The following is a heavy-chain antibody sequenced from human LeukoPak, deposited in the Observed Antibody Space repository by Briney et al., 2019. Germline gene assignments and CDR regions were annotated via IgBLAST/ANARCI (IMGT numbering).Heavy chain of an antibody. CDR2: IRYIGST. V-gene: IGHV4-61*01. CDR1: GGSISSGSYY. Sequence: SETLSLTCTVSGGSISSGSYYWGWIRQPPGKGLEWIGYIRYIGSTYYNPSLKSRVTMSMDTSTNQFSLNLSSVTAADTAVYYCARDQGSGDANFDYWGQGTLVTVSS. D-gene: IGHD4-17*01. J-gene: IGHJ4*02. CDR3: ARDQGSGDANFDY.